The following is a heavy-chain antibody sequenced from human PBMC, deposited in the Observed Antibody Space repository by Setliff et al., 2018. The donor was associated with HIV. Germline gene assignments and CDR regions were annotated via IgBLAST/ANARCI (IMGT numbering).Heavy chain of an antibody. Sequence: SETLSLTCTVSGGSISSGSYYWSWIRQPAGKGLEWIGHIYTSGSTNYNPSLKSRVTISVDTSKNQFPLKLSSVTPADTAVYYCARDVGLCGVDCWPYFYFDLWGRGNLVTVSS. V-gene: IGHV4-61*09. J-gene: IGHJ2*01. CDR2: IYTSGST. D-gene: IGHD2-21*02. CDR3: ARDVGLCGVDCWPYFYFDL. CDR1: GGSISSGSYY.